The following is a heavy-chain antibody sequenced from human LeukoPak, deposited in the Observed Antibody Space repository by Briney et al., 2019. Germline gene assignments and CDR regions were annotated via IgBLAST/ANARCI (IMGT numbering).Heavy chain of an antibody. CDR3: AKLASTWYLYYFDY. D-gene: IGHD6-13*01. CDR2: IYSDGST. CDR1: GFTVSSKY. V-gene: IGHV3-53*01. J-gene: IGHJ4*02. Sequence: PGGSLRLSCAISGFTVSSKYMSWVRQAPGKGLEWVSVIYSDGSTYYADSVKGRFTISRDNSKNTLYLQMNSLRAEDTAVYYCAKLASTWYLYYFDYWGQGILVTVSS.